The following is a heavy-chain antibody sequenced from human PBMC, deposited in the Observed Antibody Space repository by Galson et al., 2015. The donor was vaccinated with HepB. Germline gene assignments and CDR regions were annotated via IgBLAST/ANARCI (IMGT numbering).Heavy chain of an antibody. CDR3: ARVHGYCSSTSCYPDDAFDI. Sequence: SVKVSCKASGYTFTSYAIHWVRQAPGQRLEWMGWINAGNGNTKYSQKFQGRVTITRDTSASTAYMELSSLRSEDTAVYYCARVHGYCSSTSCYPDDAFDIWGQGTMVTVSS. V-gene: IGHV1-3*01. J-gene: IGHJ3*02. D-gene: IGHD2-2*01. CDR2: INAGNGNT. CDR1: GYTFTSYA.